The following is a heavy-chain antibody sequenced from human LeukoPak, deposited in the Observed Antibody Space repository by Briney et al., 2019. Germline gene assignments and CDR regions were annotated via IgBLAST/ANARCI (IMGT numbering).Heavy chain of an antibody. CDR2: THSDGTT. CDR3: ARPSSLDGSGRYYIDY. J-gene: IGHJ4*02. D-gene: IGHD3-10*01. Sequence: PGGSLGLSCEVSGFTVSNNYLNWVRQAPGKGLEWVSVTHSDGTTYYADSVKGRFTISRDNSKNTLYLQMNSLRDEDTAVYYCARPSSLDGSGRYYIDYWGRGTLVTVSS. CDR1: GFTVSNNY. V-gene: IGHV3-66*01.